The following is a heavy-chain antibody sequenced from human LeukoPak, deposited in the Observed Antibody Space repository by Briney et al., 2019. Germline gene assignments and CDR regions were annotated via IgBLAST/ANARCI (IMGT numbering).Heavy chain of an antibody. CDR1: GFTFSSYG. CDR3: AREWVSDPLYYYYGMDV. Sequence: GGSLRLSCAASGFTFSSYGMHWVRQAPGKGLEWVAVIWYDGSNKYYADSVKGRFTISRDNSKNTLYLQMNSLRAEDTAVYYCAREWVSDPLYYYYGMDVWGQGTTVTVSS. D-gene: IGHD1-26*01. J-gene: IGHJ6*02. V-gene: IGHV3-33*01. CDR2: IWYDGSNK.